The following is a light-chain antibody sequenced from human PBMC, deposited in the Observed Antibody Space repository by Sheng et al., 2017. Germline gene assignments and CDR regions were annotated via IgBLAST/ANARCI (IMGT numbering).Light chain of an antibody. J-gene: IGKJ1*01. V-gene: IGKV3-15*01. Sequence: DTVMTQSPATLSVSPGERATLSCRASQSVSSNLAWYQQKPGQVPRLLFNGASTRATGIPARFSGSGSGDRLHSRPSAAWSLKXLQFITVQQYHTWPRTFG. CDR1: QSVSSN. CDR3: QQYHTWPRT. CDR2: GAS.